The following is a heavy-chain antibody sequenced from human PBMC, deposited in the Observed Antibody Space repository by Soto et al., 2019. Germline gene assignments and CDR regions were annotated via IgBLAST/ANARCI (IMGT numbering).Heavy chain of an antibody. Sequence: PSETLSLTCAVYGGSFSGYYWSWIRQPPGKGLEWIGEINHSGSTNYNPSLKSRVTISVDTSKNQFSLKLSSVTAADTAVYYCARGKSLGYWGQGTLVTV. V-gene: IGHV4-34*01. CDR3: ARGKSLGY. J-gene: IGHJ4*02. CDR2: INHSGST. CDR1: GGSFSGYY.